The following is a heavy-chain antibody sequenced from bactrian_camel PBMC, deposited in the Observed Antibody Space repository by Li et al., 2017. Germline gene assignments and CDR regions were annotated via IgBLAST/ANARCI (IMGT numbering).Heavy chain of an antibody. D-gene: IGHD3*01. CDR2: LHIGSGNT. V-gene: IGHV3S1*01. J-gene: IGHJ4*01. CDR1: GHTFGGYC. Sequence: VQLVESGGGSVQAGGSLSLACRDSGHTFGGYCMAWFRVATGKEREGVAALHIGSGNTHYADSLKGRFTTSRDNAINSLYLQMDSLSPEDTATYYCAAKVWCKSDHYIYWGQGTQVTVS. CDR3: AAKVWCKSDHYIY.